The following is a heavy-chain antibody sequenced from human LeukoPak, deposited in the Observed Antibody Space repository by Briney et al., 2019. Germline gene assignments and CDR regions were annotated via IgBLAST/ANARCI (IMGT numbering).Heavy chain of an antibody. V-gene: IGHV4-59*01. D-gene: IGHD3-3*02. CDR3: ARAFYPGYYSYMAV. Sequence: SETLSLTCTVSGGSISPYYWSWIRQPPGKGLEWIGYIYYSGSTKYNPSLESRVTISVDTSKNQFSLKLSSVTAADTAVYYCARAFYPGYYSYMAVWGKGTTVTVSS. CDR2: IYYSGST. CDR1: GGSISPYY. J-gene: IGHJ6*03.